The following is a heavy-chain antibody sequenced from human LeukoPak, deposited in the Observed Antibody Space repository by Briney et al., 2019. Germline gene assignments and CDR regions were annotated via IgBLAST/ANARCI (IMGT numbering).Heavy chain of an antibody. Sequence: SGPTLANPTQTLTLTCTFSGFSLSTSGVGVGWIRQPPGKALEWLALIYWDDDKRYSPSLKNRLTITKGTSKNQVVLTMTNMDPVDTATYHCAHQTPDMVRGGRMALRFDPWGQGTLVTVSS. V-gene: IGHV2-5*02. CDR1: GFSLSTSGVG. J-gene: IGHJ5*02. CDR2: IYWDDDK. CDR3: AHQTPDMVRGGRMALRFDP. D-gene: IGHD3-10*01.